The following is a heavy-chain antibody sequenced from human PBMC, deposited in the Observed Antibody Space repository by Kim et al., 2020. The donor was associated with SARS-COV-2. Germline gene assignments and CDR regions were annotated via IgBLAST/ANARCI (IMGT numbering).Heavy chain of an antibody. CDR3: AKDPGGYYYHGMDV. V-gene: IGHV3-23*01. D-gene: IGHD2-15*01. Sequence: ADSVKGRFTISRHHSKNTLYLQMNSLRAEDTAVYYCAKDPGGYYYHGMDVWRQGTTVPVSS. J-gene: IGHJ6*02.